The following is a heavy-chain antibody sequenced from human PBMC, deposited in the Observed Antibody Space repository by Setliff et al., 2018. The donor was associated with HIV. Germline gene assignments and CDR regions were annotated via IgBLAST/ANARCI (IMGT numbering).Heavy chain of an antibody. CDR2: IKQEGREK. V-gene: IGHV3-7*01. Sequence: PGGSLRLSCVASGFTFSNYWMSWVRQAPGKGLEWVANIKQEGREKYYVDSVKGRFTISRDNAKNSLYLQMNSLRAEDTAVYYCARSSRYTLCDYWGQGTLVTVSS. CDR1: GFTFSNYW. J-gene: IGHJ4*02. D-gene: IGHD2-2*01. CDR3: ARSSRYTLCDY.